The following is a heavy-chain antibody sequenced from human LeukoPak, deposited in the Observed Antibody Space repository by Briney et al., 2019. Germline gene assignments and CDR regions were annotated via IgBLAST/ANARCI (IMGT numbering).Heavy chain of an antibody. V-gene: IGHV4-39*07. CDR2: IYYSGST. Sequence: SETLSLTCTVSGGSLSSSSYYWGWIRQPPGKGLEWIGSIYYSGSTYYNPSLKSRVTISVDTSKNQFSLKLSSVTAADTAVYYCARENLIAAAGAFDIWGQGTMVTVSS. CDR1: GGSLSSSSYY. J-gene: IGHJ3*02. D-gene: IGHD6-13*01. CDR3: ARENLIAAAGAFDI.